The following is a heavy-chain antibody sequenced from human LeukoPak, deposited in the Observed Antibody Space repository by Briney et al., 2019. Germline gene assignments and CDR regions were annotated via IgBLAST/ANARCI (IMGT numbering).Heavy chain of an antibody. CDR3: ARGVVAATFYYYMDV. J-gene: IGHJ6*03. D-gene: IGHD2-15*01. Sequence: ASVKVSCKASGYIFTGYYMHWVRQAPGQGLEWMGWINPSSGGTNYPQKFQGRVTMTRDTSLSTAYMELSGLRSDDTAVYYCARGVVAATFYYYMDVWGKGTTVTVSS. CDR2: INPSSGGT. CDR1: GYIFTGYY. V-gene: IGHV1-2*02.